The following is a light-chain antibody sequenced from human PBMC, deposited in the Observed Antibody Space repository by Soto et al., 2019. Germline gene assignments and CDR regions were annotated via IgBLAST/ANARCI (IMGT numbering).Light chain of an antibody. CDR2: KVS. Sequence: DVVMTQSPLSLPVTLGQPASISCRSSQSLVHPDGNTYLSWFQQRPGQSPRRLIYKVSNRDSGVPDRISVSGSGTGFTLRISRVEAEDVGVYCCMQSLQLPIPFGQGTRLEIK. V-gene: IGKV2-30*02. J-gene: IGKJ5*01. CDR3: MQSLQLPIP. CDR1: QSLVHPDGNTY.